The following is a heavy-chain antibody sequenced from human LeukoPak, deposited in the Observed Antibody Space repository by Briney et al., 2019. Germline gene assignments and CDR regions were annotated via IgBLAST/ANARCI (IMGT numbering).Heavy chain of an antibody. J-gene: IGHJ6*03. V-gene: IGHV1-69*13. CDR3: ASPAAAGNKLENWEHYYYYYYMDV. CDR1: GGTSSSYA. D-gene: IGHD6-13*01. Sequence: GASVKVSCKASGGTSSSYAISWVRQAPGQGLEWMGGIIPIFGTANYAQKFQGRVTITADESTSTAYMELSSLRSEDTAVYYCASPAAAGNKLENWEHYYYYYYMDVWGKGTTVTVSS. CDR2: IIPIFGTA.